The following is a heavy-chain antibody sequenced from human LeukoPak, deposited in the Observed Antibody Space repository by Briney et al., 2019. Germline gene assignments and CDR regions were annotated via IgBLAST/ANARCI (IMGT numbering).Heavy chain of an antibody. CDR1: GGTFSSYA. V-gene: IGHV1-69*05. J-gene: IGHJ4*02. D-gene: IGHD2-15*01. Sequence: SVKVSCKASGGTFSSYAISWVRQAPGQGLEWMGRIIPIFGTANYAQKFQGRVTITTDESTSTAYMELSSLRSEDTAVYYCARARYRSGGSCYYFDYWGQGTLVTVSS. CDR2: IIPIFGTA. CDR3: ARARYRSGGSCYYFDY.